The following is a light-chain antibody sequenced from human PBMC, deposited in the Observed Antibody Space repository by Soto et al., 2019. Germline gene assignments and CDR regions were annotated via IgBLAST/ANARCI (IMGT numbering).Light chain of an antibody. CDR2: NNN. J-gene: IGLJ2*01. Sequence: QSVLTQPPSASGTPGQRVTIACSGSSSNIGSNTVNWYQQLPRTAPKVLIYNNNQRPSGVPVRFSGSKSATSAALAISGLQSDDEAEYYCAAWDDSLNGVVFGGGTKLTVL. V-gene: IGLV1-44*01. CDR1: SSNIGSNT. CDR3: AAWDDSLNGVV.